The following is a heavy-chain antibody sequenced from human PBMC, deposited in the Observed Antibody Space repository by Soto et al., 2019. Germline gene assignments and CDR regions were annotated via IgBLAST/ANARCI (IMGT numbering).Heavy chain of an antibody. D-gene: IGHD4-4*01. J-gene: IGHJ6*02. CDR2: INPIFDTT. V-gene: IGHV1-69*13. CDR1: GGTFSSSG. CDR3: ARDRAGDNSNYPYDMDV. Sequence: GASVKVSCKTSGGTFSSSGISWVRQAPGQGLEWLGRINPIFDTTNYAQKFQARVTITADESTSTAYMELSSLRSGDTAVYYCARDRAGDNSNYPYDMDVWGQGTTVTVSS.